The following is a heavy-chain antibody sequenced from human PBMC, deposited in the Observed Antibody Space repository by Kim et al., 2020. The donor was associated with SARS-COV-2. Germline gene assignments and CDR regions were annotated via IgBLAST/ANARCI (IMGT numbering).Heavy chain of an antibody. CDR3: ARHLRGSSWFDS. CDR2: GTT. J-gene: IGHJ5*01. Sequence: GTTDYPPSLTRHLTPSAETSKTQFSVKLTAVTAADTAVFYCARHLRGSSWFDSWGQGTLVTVSS. D-gene: IGHD6-13*01. V-gene: IGHV4-39*01.